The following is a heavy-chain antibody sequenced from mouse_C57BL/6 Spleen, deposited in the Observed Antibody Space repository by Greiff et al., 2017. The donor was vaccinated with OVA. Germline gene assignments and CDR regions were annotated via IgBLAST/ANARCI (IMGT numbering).Heavy chain of an antibody. CDR3: ARYYGSSYEDYFDD. J-gene: IGHJ2*01. V-gene: IGHV1-81*01. D-gene: IGHD1-1*01. Sequence: QVQLQQSGAELARPGASVKLSCKASGYTFTSYGISWVKQRTGQGLEWIGEIYPRSGNTYYNEKFKGKATLTADKSSSTAYMELRSLTSEDSAVYFCARYYGSSYEDYFDDWGQGTTLTVSS. CDR1: GYTFTSYG. CDR2: IYPRSGNT.